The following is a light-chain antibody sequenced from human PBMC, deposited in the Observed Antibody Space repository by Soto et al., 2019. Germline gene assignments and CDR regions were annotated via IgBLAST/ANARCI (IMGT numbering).Light chain of an antibody. Sequence: EIVLTQSLGTLSLSPGERATLSCRASQSIARSYLVWYQQRPGQAPRLLIYATSSRATGIPDRFSGSGSGTDFTLTISRLEPEDFAVYYCQQYGGSLKWAFGQGTKVEIK. V-gene: IGKV3-20*01. CDR3: QQYGGSLKWA. CDR1: QSIARSY. CDR2: ATS. J-gene: IGKJ1*01.